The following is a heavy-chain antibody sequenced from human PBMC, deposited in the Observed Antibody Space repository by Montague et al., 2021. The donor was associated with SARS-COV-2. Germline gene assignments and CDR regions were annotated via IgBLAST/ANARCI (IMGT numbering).Heavy chain of an antibody. CDR2: VHYSGRP. Sequence: SETLSLICTVSGDLISSSSYNWGWIRQPPGKGLEWIGSVHYSGRPYYNPSLKSRVTIYVDTSKNQLSLKLSSVTAADTAVYYCTRHVHMTWPEPSPGFDYWGQGTLVTVSS. CDR3: TRHVHMTWPEPSPGFDY. V-gene: IGHV4-39*01. D-gene: IGHD1-1*01. CDR1: GDLISSSSYN. J-gene: IGHJ4*02.